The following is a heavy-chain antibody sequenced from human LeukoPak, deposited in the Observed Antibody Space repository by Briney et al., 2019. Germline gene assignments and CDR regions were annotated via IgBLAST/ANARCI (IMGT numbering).Heavy chain of an antibody. Sequence: GGSLRLSRAASGITFDDYAMYWVRHAPGKGLEWVAGISWNSGKTGYVDSVKGRFTVSRDNAKNSLFLQMNSLRTEDAALYYCVAGSGYSPADAFYIWGQGTRVTVSS. J-gene: IGHJ3*02. V-gene: IGHV3-9*01. CDR3: VAGSGYSPADAFYI. CDR2: ISWNSGKT. CDR1: GITFDDYA. D-gene: IGHD5-18*01.